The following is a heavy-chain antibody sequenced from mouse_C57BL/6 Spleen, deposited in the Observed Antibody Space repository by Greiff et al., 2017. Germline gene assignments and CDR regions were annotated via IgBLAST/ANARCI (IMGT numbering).Heavy chain of an antibody. CDR2: IDPSDSYT. CDR3: ARRSETGYFDY. V-gene: IGHV1-69*01. Sequence: VQLQQPGAELVMPGASVKLSCKASGYTFTSYWMHWVKQRPGQGLEWIGEIDPSDSYTNYNQKFKGKTTLTVDKSSSTAYMQLSSLTSEDSAVYYCARRSETGYFDYWGQGTTLTVSS. CDR1: GYTFTSYW. J-gene: IGHJ2*01.